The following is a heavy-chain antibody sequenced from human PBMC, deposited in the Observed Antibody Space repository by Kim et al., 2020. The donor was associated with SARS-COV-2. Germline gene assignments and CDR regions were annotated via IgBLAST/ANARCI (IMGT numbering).Heavy chain of an antibody. D-gene: IGHD3-16*02. CDR2: YTSGRT. V-gene: IGHV4-4*07. CDR3: ASALGH. Sequence: YTSGRTNYNPSHQSRVTMSVDMSKNQFSLKLSSVTAADMAVYYCASALGHWGQGTLVTVSS. J-gene: IGHJ4*02.